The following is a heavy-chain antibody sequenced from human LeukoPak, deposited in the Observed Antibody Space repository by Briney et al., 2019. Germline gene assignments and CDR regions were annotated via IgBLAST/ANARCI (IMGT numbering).Heavy chain of an antibody. Sequence: PSETLSLTCGVSGFSISRSYYWAWVRQPPGKGLEWIGTIYHIGCTYYSPSIGSRVPMAVDTSKNAFSMHLKSVTTADTAVYYCARAGWIITTGIDYWGQGALVTVSS. D-gene: IGHD3-22*01. CDR1: GFSISRSYY. CDR3: ARAGWIITTGIDY. J-gene: IGHJ4*02. CDR2: IYHIGCT. V-gene: IGHV4-38-2*01.